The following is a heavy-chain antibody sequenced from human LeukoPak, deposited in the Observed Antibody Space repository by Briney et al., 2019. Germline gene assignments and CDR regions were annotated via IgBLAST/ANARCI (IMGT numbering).Heavy chain of an antibody. D-gene: IGHD2-21*02. V-gene: IGHV3-7*03. Sequence: SGGSLRLSCAASGFTFSSYWMSWVRQAPGKGLEWVANIKQDGSEKYYVDSVKGRFTISRDNSKNTLYLQMNSLRAEDTAVYYCAKDRAIVVVTAFFLYWGQGTLVTVSS. CDR3: AKDRAIVVVTAFFLY. J-gene: IGHJ4*02. CDR2: IKQDGSEK. CDR1: GFTFSSYW.